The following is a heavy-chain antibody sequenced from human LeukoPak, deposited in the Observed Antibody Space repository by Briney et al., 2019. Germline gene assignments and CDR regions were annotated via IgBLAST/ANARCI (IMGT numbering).Heavy chain of an antibody. J-gene: IGHJ4*02. D-gene: IGHD1/OR15-1a*01. Sequence: SETLSLTCTVSGYSIGIGYCWGWIRQSPGKGLEWIGSIYHSGATYYNPSLQSRVTMSVDTSKNQFSLNLSSVTAADTAVYYCARDEMEHHGGYYDFWGQGTLVSVS. CDR1: GYSIGIGYC. CDR2: IYHSGAT. CDR3: ARDEMEHHGGYYDF. V-gene: IGHV4-38-2*02.